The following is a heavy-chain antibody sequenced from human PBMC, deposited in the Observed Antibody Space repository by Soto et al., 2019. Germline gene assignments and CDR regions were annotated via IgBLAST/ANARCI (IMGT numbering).Heavy chain of an antibody. Sequence: PGGSLRLSCAASGFTFSSYGMHWVRQAPGKGLEWVAVIWYDGSNKYYADSVKGRFTISRDDSKNTLYLQMNSLRAEDTAVYYCAREDYYDSSGYLVNWFDPWGQGTLVTVSS. CDR2: IWYDGSNK. V-gene: IGHV3-33*01. D-gene: IGHD3-22*01. CDR1: GFTFSSYG. CDR3: AREDYYDSSGYLVNWFDP. J-gene: IGHJ5*02.